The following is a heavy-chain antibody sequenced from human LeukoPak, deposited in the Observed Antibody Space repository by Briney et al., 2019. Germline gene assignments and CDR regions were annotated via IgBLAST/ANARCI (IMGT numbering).Heavy chain of an antibody. J-gene: IGHJ5*02. CDR1: GYTFAVYY. Sequence: GDSVKVACKASGYTFAVYYMHWVRQAPEQVLEWMGRTNPNSGRTKYGKKLAGRLTMNRDTPISPAYMELSRLRSDDTAVYYCARFGRQHNWFDPWGQGTLVTVSS. V-gene: IGHV1-2*06. D-gene: IGHD2-15*01. CDR3: ARFGRQHNWFDP. CDR2: TNPNSGRT.